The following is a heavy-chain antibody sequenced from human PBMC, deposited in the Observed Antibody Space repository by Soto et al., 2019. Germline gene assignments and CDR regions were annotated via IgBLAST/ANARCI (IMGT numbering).Heavy chain of an antibody. CDR2: ISAYNGNT. V-gene: IGHV1-18*04. J-gene: IGHJ6*02. CDR3: ARGGDIVVVPAAINYYYGMDV. CDR1: GYTFTSYG. D-gene: IGHD2-2*01. Sequence: QVQLVQSGAEVKKPGASVKVSCKASGYTFTSYGISWVRQAPGQGLEWMGWISAYNGNTNYAQKLQGRVTMTTDTATSTAYMELRSLRSDDTAVYYCARGGDIVVVPAAINYYYGMDVWGQGTTVTVSS.